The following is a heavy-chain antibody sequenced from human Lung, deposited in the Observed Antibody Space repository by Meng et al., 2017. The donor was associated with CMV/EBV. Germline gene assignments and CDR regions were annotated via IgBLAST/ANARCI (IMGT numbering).Heavy chain of an antibody. D-gene: IGHD2-2*01. V-gene: IGHV1-18*01. CDR3: ASSSDIVVVPAAPFEY. J-gene: IGHJ4*02. CDR2: ISAYNGNT. Sequence: ASXXVSXKASGYTFTSYGISWVRQAPGQGLEWMGWISAYNGNTNYAQKLQGRVTMTTDTSTSTAYMELRSLRSDDTAVYYCASSSDIVVVPAAPFEYWGQGKXVNGAS. CDR1: GYTFTSYG.